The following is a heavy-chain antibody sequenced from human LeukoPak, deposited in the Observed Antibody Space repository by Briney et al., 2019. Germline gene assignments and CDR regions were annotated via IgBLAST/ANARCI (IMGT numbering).Heavy chain of an antibody. J-gene: IGHJ4*02. CDR2: INHSGST. CDR1: GGSFSGYY. D-gene: IGHD3-9*01. CDR3: ARVGVLYDILTGYPTPFED. V-gene: IGHV4-34*01. Sequence: SETLSLTCAVYGGSFSGYYWSWIRQPPGKGLEWIGEINHSGSTNYNPSLKSRVTISVDTSKNQFSLKLGSVTAADTAVYYCARVGVLYDILTGYPTPFEDWGQGTLVTVSS.